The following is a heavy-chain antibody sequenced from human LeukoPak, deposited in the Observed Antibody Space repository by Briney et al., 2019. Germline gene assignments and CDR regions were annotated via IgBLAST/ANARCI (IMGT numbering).Heavy chain of an antibody. J-gene: IGHJ5*02. CDR1: GDSVSSNSVT. V-gene: IGHV6-1*01. Sequence: SQILSLTCAISGDSVSSNSVTWNWIRQSPSRGLEWLGRTYYRSTWYNDYAVSVRGRITVNPDTSKNQFSLHLNSVTPEDTAVYYCARRLTQYDCFDLWGQGILVTVSS. CDR3: ARRLTQYDCFDL. D-gene: IGHD2-2*01. CDR2: TYYRSTWYN.